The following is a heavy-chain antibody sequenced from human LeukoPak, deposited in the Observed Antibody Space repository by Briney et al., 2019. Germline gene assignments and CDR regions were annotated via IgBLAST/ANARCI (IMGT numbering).Heavy chain of an antibody. J-gene: IGHJ4*02. Sequence: SETLSRTCTVSGDSIDSYYWSWIRQPPGKGLEWIGYIYYRGTTSYNPFLKSRVTISVDTSKNQFSLKLNSVTAADTAVYYCARLPRYGGYDHFDYWGQGILVIVSS. CDR2: IYYRGTT. CDR1: GDSIDSYY. V-gene: IGHV4-59*12. CDR3: ARLPRYGGYDHFDY. D-gene: IGHD5-12*01.